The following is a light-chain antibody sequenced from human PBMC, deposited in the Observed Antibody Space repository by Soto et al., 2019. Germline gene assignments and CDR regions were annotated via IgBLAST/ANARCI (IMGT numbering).Light chain of an antibody. CDR3: HQYDSSPLT. Sequence: EMALTQSPGTLSLSPGERATLSCRASQSVSSSYLAWYQQKPGQAPRLLIYGASSRATGIPDRFSGSGSGTDFTLTISRLEPEDFAVYYCHQYDSSPLTFGGGTKVEIK. V-gene: IGKV3-20*01. CDR2: GAS. CDR1: QSVSSSY. J-gene: IGKJ4*01.